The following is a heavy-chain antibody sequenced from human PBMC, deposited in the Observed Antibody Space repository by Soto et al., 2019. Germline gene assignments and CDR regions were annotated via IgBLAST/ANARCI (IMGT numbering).Heavy chain of an antibody. CDR2: ISSSSSYT. Sequence: GGSLRLSCAASGVTFSDYYMSWIRQAPGKGLEWVSYISSSSSYTNYADSVKGRFTISRDNAKNSLYLQMNSLRAEDTAVYYCASVAEFPLLFDPWGQGTLVTVSS. CDR3: ASVAEFPLLFDP. D-gene: IGHD3-10*01. J-gene: IGHJ5*02. CDR1: GVTFSDYY. V-gene: IGHV3-11*06.